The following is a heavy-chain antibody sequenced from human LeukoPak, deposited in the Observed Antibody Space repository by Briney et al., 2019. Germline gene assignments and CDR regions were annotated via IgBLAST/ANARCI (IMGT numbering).Heavy chain of an antibody. CDR1: GFTFSDYY. J-gene: IGHJ4*02. V-gene: IGHV3-11*06. D-gene: IGHD2-2*01. CDR3: GRFSRAPDY. CDR2: ISGSSSDT. Sequence: GGSLRLSCAASGFTFSDYYMNWIRQAPGKGLEYISYISGSSSDTNYADSVKGRFTISRDNAKKSLYLQMNSLSAEDTAAYYCGRFSRAPDYWGQGTLVTVSS.